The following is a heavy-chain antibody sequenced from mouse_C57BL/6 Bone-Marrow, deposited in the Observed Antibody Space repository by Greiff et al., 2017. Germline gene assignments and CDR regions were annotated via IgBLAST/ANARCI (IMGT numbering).Heavy chain of an antibody. CDR2: IHPNSGST. J-gene: IGHJ1*03. CDR3: ARRIAYYGSSYHFDV. CDR1: GYTFTSYW. Sequence: QVQLQQPGAELVKPGASVKLSCKASGYTFTSYWMHWVKQRPGQGLEWIGMIHPNSGSTNYNEKFKSKATLTVDKSSSTAYMQLSSLTSEDSAVXYCARRIAYYGSSYHFDVWGTGTTVTVSS. D-gene: IGHD1-1*01. V-gene: IGHV1-64*01.